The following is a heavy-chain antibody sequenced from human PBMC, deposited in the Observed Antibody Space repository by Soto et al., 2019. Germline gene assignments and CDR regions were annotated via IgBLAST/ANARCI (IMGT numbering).Heavy chain of an antibody. J-gene: IGHJ4*02. Sequence: EVQLVESGGGLVQPGGSLRLSCAASGFTFSSYWMHWVRQAPGKGLVWVSRINSDGSSTTYADSVKGRFTISRDNAKNTLYLEMNSLRAEDTAVYDCARVETCSSTSCYSFFDYWGQGTLVTVSS. D-gene: IGHD2-2*01. CDR2: INSDGSST. V-gene: IGHV3-74*03. CDR3: ARVETCSSTSCYSFFDY. CDR1: GFTFSSYW.